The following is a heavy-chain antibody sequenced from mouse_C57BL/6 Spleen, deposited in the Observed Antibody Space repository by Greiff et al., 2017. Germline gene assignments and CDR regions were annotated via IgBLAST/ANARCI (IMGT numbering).Heavy chain of an antibody. Sequence: VQRVESGAELARPGASVKLSCKASGYTFTSYGISWVKQRTGQGLEWIGEIYPRSGNTYYNETFKGKATLTADKSSSTAYMELRSLTSEDSAVYFCARRNYDGSSYGFAYWGQGTLVTVSA. CDR2: IYPRSGNT. J-gene: IGHJ3*01. CDR1: GYTFTSYG. CDR3: ARRNYDGSSYGFAY. V-gene: IGHV1-81*01. D-gene: IGHD1-1*01.